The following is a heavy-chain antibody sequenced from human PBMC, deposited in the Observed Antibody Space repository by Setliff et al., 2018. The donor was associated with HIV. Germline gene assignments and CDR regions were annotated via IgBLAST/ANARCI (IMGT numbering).Heavy chain of an antibody. D-gene: IGHD3-10*01. CDR3: GRDSSFGERPNWFDP. CDR2: IDPRGGST. Sequence: ASVKVSCKASGYTFIKYYMHWVRQAPGQGLEWMGIIDPRGGSTRYAQKFQGRVTMTRDTSTNTVYMELSSLRSEDTAVYYCGRDSSFGERPNWFDPWGQGTLVTVSS. J-gene: IGHJ5*02. V-gene: IGHV1-46*01. CDR1: GYTFIKYY.